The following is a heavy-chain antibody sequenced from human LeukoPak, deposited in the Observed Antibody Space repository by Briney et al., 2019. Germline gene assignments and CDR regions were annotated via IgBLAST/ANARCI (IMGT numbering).Heavy chain of an antibody. J-gene: IGHJ4*02. Sequence: GGSLRLSCAASGFTFSSYSMNWVRQAPGKGLEWVSCISSSSSYIYYADSVKGRFTISRDNAKNSLYLQMNSLRAEDTAVYYCAKSGDYYDSSGLFDYWGQGTLVTVSS. CDR3: AKSGDYYDSSGLFDY. CDR2: ISSSSSYI. CDR1: GFTFSSYS. V-gene: IGHV3-21*01. D-gene: IGHD3-22*01.